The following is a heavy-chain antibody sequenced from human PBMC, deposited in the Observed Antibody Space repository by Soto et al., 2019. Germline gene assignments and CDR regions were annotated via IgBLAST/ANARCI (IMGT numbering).Heavy chain of an antibody. CDR1: VYSFTTYW. D-gene: IGHD1-7*01. Sequence: GQSLKISCEASVYSFTTYWISWVRQMPGKGLEWMGAIDPRDSYTKYSPSFQGHVTISVDKSISTGYLQWNSLKASDTAIYYCAREKSDLELFNWLGPWGQGTLVTAPQ. CDR2: IDPRDSYT. CDR3: AREKSDLELFNWLGP. V-gene: IGHV5-10-1*01. J-gene: IGHJ5*02.